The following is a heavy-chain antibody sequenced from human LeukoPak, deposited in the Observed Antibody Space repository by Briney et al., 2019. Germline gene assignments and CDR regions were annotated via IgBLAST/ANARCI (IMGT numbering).Heavy chain of an antibody. CDR1: GFTFSSYG. CDR3: AKDSRYYYVDY. Sequence: GGSLRLSCAASGFTFSSYGMHWGRQAPGKGLEWVAFIRYDGSKEYYADSVKGRFTISRDNSKNTLYLQMNSLKTEDTAVYYCAKDSRYYYVDYWGQGTLVTVSS. D-gene: IGHD1-14*01. CDR2: IRYDGSKE. J-gene: IGHJ4*02. V-gene: IGHV3-30*02.